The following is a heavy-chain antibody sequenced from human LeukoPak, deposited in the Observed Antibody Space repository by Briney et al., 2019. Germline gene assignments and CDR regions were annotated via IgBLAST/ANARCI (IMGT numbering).Heavy chain of an antibody. CDR2: INHSGST. CDR3: ARGQGGRYFLMSSLNWFDP. J-gene: IGHJ5*02. Sequence: PSETLSLTCAVYGGSFSGYYWSWIRQPPGKGLEWIGEINHSGSTNYNPSLKSRVTISVDTSKNQFSLKLSSVTAADTAVYYCARGQGGRYFLMSSLNWFDPWGQGTLVTVSS. V-gene: IGHV4-34*01. D-gene: IGHD3-9*01. CDR1: GGSFSGYY.